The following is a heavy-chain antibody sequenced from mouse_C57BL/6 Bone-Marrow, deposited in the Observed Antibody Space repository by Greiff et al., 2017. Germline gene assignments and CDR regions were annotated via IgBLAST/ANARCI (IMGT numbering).Heavy chain of an antibody. D-gene: IGHD1-1*01. Sequence: EVKLQESGGGLVQPGGSLKLSCAASGFTFSDYYMYWVRQTPEKRLEWVAYISNGGGSTYYPATVKGRFTISRDNAKNTLYLQMSRLKSEDTAMYYCSRHPYGSSPSWFAYWGQGTLVTVSA. J-gene: IGHJ3*01. CDR3: SRHPYGSSPSWFAY. V-gene: IGHV5-12*01. CDR1: GFTFSDYY. CDR2: ISNGGGST.